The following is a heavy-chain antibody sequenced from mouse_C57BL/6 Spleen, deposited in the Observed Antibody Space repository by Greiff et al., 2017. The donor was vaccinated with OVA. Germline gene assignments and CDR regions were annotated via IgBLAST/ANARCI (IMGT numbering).Heavy chain of an antibody. V-gene: IGHV5-6*02. CDR1: GFTFSSYG. D-gene: IGHD2-1*01. J-gene: IGHJ3*01. Sequence: EVKVVESGGDLVKPGGSLKLSCAASGFTFSSYGMSWVRQTPDKRLEWVATISSGGSYTYYPDSVKGRFTISRDNAKNTLYLQMSSLKSEDTAMYYCARRYGNPWFAYWGQGTLVTVSA. CDR2: ISSGGSYT. CDR3: ARRYGNPWFAY.